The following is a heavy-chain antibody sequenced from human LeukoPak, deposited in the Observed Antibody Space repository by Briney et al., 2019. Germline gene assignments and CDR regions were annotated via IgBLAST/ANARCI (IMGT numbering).Heavy chain of an antibody. CDR1: GFTFSSYG. V-gene: IGHV3-33*01. CDR3: ATGVYYDILTGSDY. CDR2: IWYDGSNK. Sequence: PGGSLRLSCEASGFTFSSYGMHWVRQAPGKGLEWVAVIWYDGSNKYYADSVKGRFTISRDNSKNTLYLQMNSLRAEDTAVYYCATGVYYDILTGSDYWGQGTLVTVSS. D-gene: IGHD3-9*01. J-gene: IGHJ4*02.